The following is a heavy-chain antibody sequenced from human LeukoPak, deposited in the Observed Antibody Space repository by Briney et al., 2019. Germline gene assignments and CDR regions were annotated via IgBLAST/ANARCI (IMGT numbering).Heavy chain of an antibody. CDR1: GGSINSHY. CDR2: VYYTGGT. J-gene: IGHJ4*02. Sequence: SETLSLTCTVSGGSINSHYWRWIRQPPGTRLEWIGYVYYTGGTNYKSSLESRVTISVATSKKQFSLRLTSVTAADTALYYCARGSIYDFDSWGQGTLVSVSS. V-gene: IGHV4-59*11. D-gene: IGHD3-3*02. CDR3: ARGSIYDFDS.